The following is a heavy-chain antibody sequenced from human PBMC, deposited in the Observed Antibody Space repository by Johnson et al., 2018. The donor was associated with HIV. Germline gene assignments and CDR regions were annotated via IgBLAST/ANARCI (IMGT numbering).Heavy chain of an antibody. CDR3: AKAGGPYYDFWSGIHAFDI. V-gene: IGHV3-33*06. Sequence: QVQLVESGGGVVQPGRSLRLSCAASGFTFSSYGMHWVRQAPGKGLEWVAVIWYDGSNKYYADSVKGRFTISRDNSKNTLYLQMNSLRAEDTAVHYCAKAGGPYYDFWSGIHAFDIWGQGTMVTVSS. CDR1: GFTFSSYG. D-gene: IGHD3-3*01. CDR2: IWYDGSNK. J-gene: IGHJ3*02.